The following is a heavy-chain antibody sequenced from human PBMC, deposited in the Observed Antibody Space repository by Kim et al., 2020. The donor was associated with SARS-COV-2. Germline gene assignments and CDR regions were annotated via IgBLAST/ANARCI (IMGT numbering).Heavy chain of an antibody. CDR1: GFTFSSYD. J-gene: IGHJ2*01. CDR2: IGTKADT. Sequence: GGSLRLSCAASGFTFSSYDMHWVRQGTEKGLEWVSSIGTKADTYYPDSVKDRFTISRENAKDSFYLHMNSLRAEDTAVYYCARGPIEEGIRATKGYFDLWGRGTLVTVSS. D-gene: IGHD1-20*01. V-gene: IGHV3-13*04. CDR3: ARGPIEEGIRATKGYFDL.